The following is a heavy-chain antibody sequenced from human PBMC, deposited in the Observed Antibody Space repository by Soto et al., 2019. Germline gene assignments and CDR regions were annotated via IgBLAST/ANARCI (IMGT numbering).Heavy chain of an antibody. D-gene: IGHD2-15*01. V-gene: IGHV3-64*01. CDR2: ISSNGGGT. CDR3: ARDGGGYYLDY. J-gene: IGHJ4*02. Sequence: PGGSLRLSCAASGFTFSSYAMHWVRQAPGKGLEYVSAISSNGGGTYYANSVKGRFTISRDNSKNTLYLQMGSLRAEDMAVYYCARDGGGYYLDYWGQGTLVTVSS. CDR1: GFTFSSYA.